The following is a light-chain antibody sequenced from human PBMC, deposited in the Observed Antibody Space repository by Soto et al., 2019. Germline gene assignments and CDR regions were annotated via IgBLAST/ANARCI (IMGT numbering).Light chain of an antibody. Sequence: EIVLTQSPGTLSLSPGEGATLSCRASQSVSSKLAWYQQKPGQAPRLLIYGASTRATGIPARFSGSGSGTEFTLIISSLQSEDSAVYYCQQYNNWPSGTFGGGTKVDIK. CDR1: QSVSSK. CDR3: QQYNNWPSGT. CDR2: GAS. J-gene: IGKJ4*01. V-gene: IGKV3-15*01.